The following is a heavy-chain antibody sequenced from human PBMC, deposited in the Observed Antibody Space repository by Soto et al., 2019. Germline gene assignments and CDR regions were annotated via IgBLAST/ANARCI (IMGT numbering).Heavy chain of an antibody. D-gene: IGHD1-26*01. CDR2: IIPLFGTA. J-gene: IGHJ4*02. CDR3: ARVFGEGYSGTYALDY. Sequence: QVQLVQSGAEVKKPGSSVKVSCKASGGTFNNYAISWVRQAPGQGLEWMGGIIPLFGTANYAQKFECRVTITADISADTAYMEVSSVKSEDTAVYYCARVFGEGYSGTYALDYWGQGTLVSVSS. V-gene: IGHV1-69*06. CDR1: GGTFNNYA.